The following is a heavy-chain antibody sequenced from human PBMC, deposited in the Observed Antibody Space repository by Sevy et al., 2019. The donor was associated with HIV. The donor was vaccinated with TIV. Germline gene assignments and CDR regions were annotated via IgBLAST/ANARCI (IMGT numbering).Heavy chain of an antibody. Sequence: GGSLRLSCAASGFTFRDYDMHWVRQAAGRGLEWVSAIDTTEGRYYEDSVKGRFTISRDDTKNSLYLQMNSLRVGDTAVYYCARDGDKIPVPGPNGYFALWGRGTLVTVSS. CDR3: ARDGDKIPVPGPNGYFAL. V-gene: IGHV3-13*01. CDR2: IDTTEGR. D-gene: IGHD6-19*01. J-gene: IGHJ2*01. CDR1: GFTFRDYD.